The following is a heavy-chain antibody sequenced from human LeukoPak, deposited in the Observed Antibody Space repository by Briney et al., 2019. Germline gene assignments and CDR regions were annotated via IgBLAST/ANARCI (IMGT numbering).Heavy chain of an antibody. CDR1: GGSISSSSYY. CDR3: ARGNTANGGMDV. V-gene: IGHV4-39*07. J-gene: IGHJ6*02. CDR2: IYYSGST. Sequence: SPSETLSLTCTVSGGSISSSSYYWGWIRQPPGKGLEWIGSIYYSGSTYYNPSLKSRVTISVDTSKNQFSLKLSSVTAADTAVYYCARGNTANGGMDVWGQGTTVTVSS. D-gene: IGHD5-18*01.